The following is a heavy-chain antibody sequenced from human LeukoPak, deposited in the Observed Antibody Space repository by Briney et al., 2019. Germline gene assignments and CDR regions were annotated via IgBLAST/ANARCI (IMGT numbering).Heavy chain of an antibody. D-gene: IGHD5-18*01. CDR1: GFTFSGYA. Sequence: GGSLRLSCAASGFTFSGYAMTWVRQAPGKGLEGVSGISGSGGITNYADSVKGRFTISRDNSKDTLYLEMNSLRAEDTAVYYCAREGEYSYGSIDYWGQGTLVTVSS. J-gene: IGHJ4*02. CDR3: AREGEYSYGSIDY. V-gene: IGHV3-23*01. CDR2: ISGSGGIT.